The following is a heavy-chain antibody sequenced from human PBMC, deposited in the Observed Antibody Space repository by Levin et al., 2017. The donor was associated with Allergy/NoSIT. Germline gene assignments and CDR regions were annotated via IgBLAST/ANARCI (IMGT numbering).Heavy chain of an antibody. Sequence: GGSLRLSCAASGFNFKTAWMNWVRQSPGTGPEWVARIQSRADGGATEYAAPVEGRFTISRDDSQAMLYLQMTSLQIEDSGVYHWGAGPGGGASLDHWGQGTMLTVSS. V-gene: IGHV3-15*07. D-gene: IGHD1-26*01. CDR3: GAGPGGGASLDH. CDR1: GFNFKTAW. CDR2: IQSRADGGAT. J-gene: IGHJ4*02.